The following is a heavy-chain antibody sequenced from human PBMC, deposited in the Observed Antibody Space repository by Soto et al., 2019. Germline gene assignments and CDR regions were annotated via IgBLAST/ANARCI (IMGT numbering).Heavy chain of an antibody. Sequence: GEALKISCKGSGYRFTSYWIGWVRQMPGKGLEWMGIIYLGDSNTRYSPSFQGQVTISADKSISTAYLQWSSLKASDTAIYYCARQEYCSSTSCYTVDSWGQGTLVTVSS. D-gene: IGHD2-2*02. CDR2: IYLGDSNT. J-gene: IGHJ4*02. CDR1: GYRFTSYW. CDR3: ARQEYCSSTSCYTVDS. V-gene: IGHV5-51*01.